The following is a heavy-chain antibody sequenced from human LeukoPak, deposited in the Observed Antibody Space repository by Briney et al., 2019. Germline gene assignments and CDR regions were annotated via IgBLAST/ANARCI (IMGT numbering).Heavy chain of an antibody. Sequence: GGSLRLSCAASGFTFSSCAMSWVREAPGKGLEWVSAISGSGGSTYYADSVKGRLTISRDNSKNTLYLQMNSLRAEDTAVYYCAKDSIAVAAYYFDYWGQGTLVTVSS. CDR1: GFTFSSCA. V-gene: IGHV3-23*01. CDR3: AKDSIAVAAYYFDY. CDR2: ISGSGGST. D-gene: IGHD6-19*01. J-gene: IGHJ4*02.